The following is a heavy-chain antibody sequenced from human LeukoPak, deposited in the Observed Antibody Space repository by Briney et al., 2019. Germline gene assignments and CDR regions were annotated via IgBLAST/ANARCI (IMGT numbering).Heavy chain of an antibody. CDR2: IKSKTDGGTT. J-gene: IGHJ1*01. Sequence: PGGSLRLSCAVSGFTFSNAWMSWVRKAPGKGLEWVGRIKSKTDGGTTDYAAPVKGRFTISRDDSKNTLYLQMNSLKTEDTAVYYCTARYCRSTSCYGEYFQRWGQGTLVTVSS. CDR1: GFTFSNAW. V-gene: IGHV3-15*01. CDR3: TARYCRSTSCYGEYFQR. D-gene: IGHD2-2*01.